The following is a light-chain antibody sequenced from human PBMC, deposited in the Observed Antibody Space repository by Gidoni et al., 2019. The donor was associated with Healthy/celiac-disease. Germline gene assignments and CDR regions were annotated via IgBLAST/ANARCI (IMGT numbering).Light chain of an antibody. CDR3: SSYAGSNNYV. V-gene: IGLV2-8*01. Sequence: QSALTQPPSASGSPGQSVTISCTGTSSDVGGYNYVSWYQQHPGTAHKLMIYEVSKRPSGVPDRFSGSKSGNTASLTVSGLQAEDEADYYCSSYAGSNNYVFGTGTKVTVL. J-gene: IGLJ1*01. CDR1: SSDVGGYNY. CDR2: EVS.